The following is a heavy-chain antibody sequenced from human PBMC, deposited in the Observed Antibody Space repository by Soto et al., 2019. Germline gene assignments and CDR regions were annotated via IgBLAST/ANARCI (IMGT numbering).Heavy chain of an antibody. Sequence: GGSLRLSCEASGFTFSSYWMHWVRQVPGKGLVWVSRLNGDGTTTNYADPVKGRFTISRDNAKNTVYLQMSSLRAEDTAVYYCARGIRIYYGMDVWGQGTTVTVSS. CDR2: LNGDGTTT. J-gene: IGHJ6*02. CDR3: ARGIRIYYGMDV. CDR1: GFTFSSYW. D-gene: IGHD2-15*01. V-gene: IGHV3-74*01.